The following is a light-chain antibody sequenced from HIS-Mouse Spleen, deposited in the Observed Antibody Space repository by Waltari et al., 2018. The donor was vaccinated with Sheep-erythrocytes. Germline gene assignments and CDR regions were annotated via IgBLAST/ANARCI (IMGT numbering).Light chain of an antibody. CDR2: DAS. V-gene: IGKV3-11*01. J-gene: IGKJ2*01. CDR1: QSVSSY. Sequence: EIVLTQSPATLSLSPGERATLSCSASQSVSSYFAWYQQKPGQAPRLLIYDASNRATGIPARFSGSGSETDFTLTISSLEPEDFAVYYCQQRSNWYTFGQGTKLEIK. CDR3: QQRSNWYT.